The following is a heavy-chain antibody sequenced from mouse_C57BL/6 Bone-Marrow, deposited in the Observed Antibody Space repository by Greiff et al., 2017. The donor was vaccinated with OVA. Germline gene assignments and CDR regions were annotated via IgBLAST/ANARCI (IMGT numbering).Heavy chain of an antibody. CDR1: GFTFSSYG. CDR2: ISSGGSYT. Sequence: EVQVVESGGDLVKPGGSLKLSCAASGFTFSSYGMSWVRRTPDKRLEWVATISSGGSYTYYPDSVKGRFTISRDNAKNTLYLQMSSLKSEDTAMYYCARHGRGLRYFDVWGTGTTVTVSS. J-gene: IGHJ1*03. D-gene: IGHD2-4*01. CDR3: ARHGRGLRYFDV. V-gene: IGHV5-6*01.